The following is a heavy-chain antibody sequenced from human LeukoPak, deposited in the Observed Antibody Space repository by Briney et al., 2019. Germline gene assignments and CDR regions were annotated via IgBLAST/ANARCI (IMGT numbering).Heavy chain of an antibody. J-gene: IGHJ6*02. CDR2: IYWNDDK. Sequence: ESGPTLVKPTQTLTLTCTFSEFSLSTSGVGVGWIRQPPGKALEWLAVIYWNDDKRYSPSLKTRLTISKDTSKNQVVLTMTNMDPVDTATYYCARSTGAYYYDSSGYSPGGMDVWGQGTTVTVSS. CDR3: ARSTGAYYYDSSGYSPGGMDV. CDR1: EFSLSTSGVG. D-gene: IGHD3-22*01. V-gene: IGHV2-5*01.